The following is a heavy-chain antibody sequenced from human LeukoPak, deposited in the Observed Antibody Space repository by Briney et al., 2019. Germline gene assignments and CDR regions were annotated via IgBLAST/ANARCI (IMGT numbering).Heavy chain of an antibody. V-gene: IGHV4-4*07. Sequence: KPSETLSLTCTVSGGSISSYYWSWIRQPAGKGLEWIGRIYTSGSTYYNPSLKSRVTISVDTSKNQFSLKLSSVTAADTAVYYCARDRSGEWELGYYFDYWGQGTLVTVSS. D-gene: IGHD1-26*01. CDR3: ARDRSGEWELGYYFDY. CDR1: GGSISSYY. J-gene: IGHJ4*02. CDR2: IYTSGST.